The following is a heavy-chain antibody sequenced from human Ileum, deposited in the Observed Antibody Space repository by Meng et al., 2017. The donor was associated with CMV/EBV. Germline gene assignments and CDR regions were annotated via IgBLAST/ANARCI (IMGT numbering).Heavy chain of an antibody. Sequence: GESLKISCVASGFTVSIGHMNWVRQAPGKGLEWVSVICNDDNTDYADSVKGRFTISRDNSRNTLYLQMNSLRAEDPAVYYCVVGYDSRKVAYGGQGTLVTVSS. V-gene: IGHV3-53*01. CDR3: VVGYDSRKVAY. J-gene: IGHJ4*02. CDR2: ICNDDNT. CDR1: GFTVSIGH. D-gene: IGHD3-22*01.